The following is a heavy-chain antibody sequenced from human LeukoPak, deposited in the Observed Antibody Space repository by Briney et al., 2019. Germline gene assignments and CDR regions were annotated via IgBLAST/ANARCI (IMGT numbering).Heavy chain of an antibody. D-gene: IGHD3-16*01. CDR3: ARDGLEDVRHSSNWLFRYNYYGMDA. CDR1: GYTFSTYG. Sequence: ASVKVSCKASGYTFSTYGISWVRQAPGQGLEWIGWISGYNGNTKYVQELQDRITLTRDTSATTVYMELTSLRSDDTAVYYCARDGLEDVRHSSNWLFRYNYYGMDAGGQGTTVTVTS. CDR2: ISGYNGNT. J-gene: IGHJ6*02. V-gene: IGHV1-18*01.